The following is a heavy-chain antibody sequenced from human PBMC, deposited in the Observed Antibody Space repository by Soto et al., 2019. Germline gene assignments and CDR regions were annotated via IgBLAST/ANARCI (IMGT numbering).Heavy chain of an antibody. Sequence: QVTLKESGPVLVKPTETLTLTCTVSGFSLSNARMGVSWIRQPPGKALEWLAHIFSNDEKSYSTSLKSRLTISKDTSKSQVVLTMTNMDPVDTATYYCARMPIVGATSVRSSTYYYYYGMDVWGQGTTVTVSS. D-gene: IGHD1-26*01. J-gene: IGHJ6*02. CDR1: GFSLSNARMG. CDR2: IFSNDEK. V-gene: IGHV2-26*01. CDR3: ARMPIVGATSVRSSTYYYYYGMDV.